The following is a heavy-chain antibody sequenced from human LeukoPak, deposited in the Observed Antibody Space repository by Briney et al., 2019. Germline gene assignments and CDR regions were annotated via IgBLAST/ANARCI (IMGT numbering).Heavy chain of an antibody. CDR1: GGSFSGYY. Sequence: PSETLSLTCAVYGGSFSGYYWSWIRQPPGKGLEWIGEINHSGSTNYNPSLKSRVTISVDKSKNQFSLKLSSVTAADTAVYYCARRNRRYGSGSQRGPITGWFDPWGQGTLVTVSS. D-gene: IGHD3-10*01. V-gene: IGHV4-34*01. J-gene: IGHJ5*02. CDR3: ARRNRRYGSGSQRGPITGWFDP. CDR2: INHSGST.